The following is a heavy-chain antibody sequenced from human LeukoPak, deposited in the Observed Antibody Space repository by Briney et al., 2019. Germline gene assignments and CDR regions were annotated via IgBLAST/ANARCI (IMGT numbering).Heavy chain of an antibody. V-gene: IGHV4-4*07. CDR2: IYTSGTI. D-gene: IGHD3-10*01. CDR3: ARAEGSGSGAYTLDY. CDR1: GGSAINYF. J-gene: IGHJ4*02. Sequence: SETLSLTCTVSGGSAINYFRSWVRQPAGRGLEWIGHIYTSGTIHYNPSLKNRVTISLDTSKSQFSQQLNSVTAADSAVYYCARAEGSGSGAYTLDYWGQGILVTVSS.